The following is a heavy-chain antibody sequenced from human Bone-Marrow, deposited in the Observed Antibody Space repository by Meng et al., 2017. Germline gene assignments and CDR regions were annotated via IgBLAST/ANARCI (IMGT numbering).Heavy chain of an antibody. CDR3: ARVPSTVRGALDYFDY. V-gene: IGHV4-31*03. J-gene: IGHJ4*02. D-gene: IGHD3-10*02. CDR1: GGSISSGGYY. CDR2: IYYSGST. Sequence: SETLSLTCTVSGGSISSGGYYWSWIRQHPGKGLEWIGYIYYSGSTYYNPSLKSRVTISVDTSKNQFSLKLSSVTAADTAVYYCARVPSTVRGALDYFDYWGQGTLVTVSS.